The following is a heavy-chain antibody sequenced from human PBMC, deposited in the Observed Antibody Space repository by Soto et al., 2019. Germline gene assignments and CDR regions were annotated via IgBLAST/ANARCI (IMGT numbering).Heavy chain of an antibody. CDR1: GDSIFSSNYY. D-gene: IGHD6-19*01. CDR3: ARLGVPGGQWLALFDY. CDR2: IYYSGST. V-gene: IGHV4-39*01. J-gene: IGHJ4*02. Sequence: SQTLSLTCTVSGDSIFSSNYYWGWIRQPPGKGLEWIGSIYYSGSTYYNPSLKSRVTISVDTSTNQFSLKLSSVTAADTAVYYCARLGVPGGQWLALFDYWGQGTLVTVSS.